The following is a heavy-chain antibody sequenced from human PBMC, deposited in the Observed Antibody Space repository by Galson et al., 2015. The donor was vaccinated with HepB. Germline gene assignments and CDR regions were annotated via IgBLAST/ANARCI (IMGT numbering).Heavy chain of an antibody. D-gene: IGHD3-22*01. J-gene: IGHJ4*02. CDR3: ARQYDTSGYYAY. Sequence: SVKVSCKASGGTFSSHTISWVRQAPGQGLEWMGGIIPMFGSGNYAQKFQGRVTITADESKSITYMELGSLRSEDTAVYYCARQYDTSGYYAYWGQGTLVTVSS. CDR1: GGTFSSHT. V-gene: IGHV1-69*13. CDR2: IIPMFGSG.